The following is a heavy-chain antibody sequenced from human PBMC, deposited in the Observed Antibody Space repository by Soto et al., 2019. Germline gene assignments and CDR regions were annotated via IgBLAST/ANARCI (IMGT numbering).Heavy chain of an antibody. J-gene: IGHJ6*02. CDR3: AKGGLSDQILWFGEYYYYYGMDV. D-gene: IGHD3-10*01. Sequence: GGSLRLSCAASGFTFSSYGMHWVRQAPGKGLEWVAVISYDGSNKYYADSVKGRFTISRDNSKNTLYLQMNSLRAEDTAVYYCAKGGLSDQILWFGEYYYYYGMDVWGQGTTVTVSS. CDR2: ISYDGSNK. V-gene: IGHV3-30*18. CDR1: GFTFSSYG.